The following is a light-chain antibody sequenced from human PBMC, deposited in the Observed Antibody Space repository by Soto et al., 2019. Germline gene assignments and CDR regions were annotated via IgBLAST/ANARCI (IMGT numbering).Light chain of an antibody. J-gene: IGKJ2*01. Sequence: DIQMTQSTSSLSASVGDRVTITCRASQSISSYLNWYQQKPGKAPKLLIYAASSLQSGVPSRFSGSGSGTDFTITISSLQPEDFATYYCQQSYSTPHTFGQGTKLEIK. CDR2: AAS. CDR3: QQSYSTPHT. V-gene: IGKV1-39*01. CDR1: QSISSY.